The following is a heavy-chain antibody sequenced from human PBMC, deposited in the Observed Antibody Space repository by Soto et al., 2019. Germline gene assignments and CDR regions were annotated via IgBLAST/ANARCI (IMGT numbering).Heavy chain of an antibody. CDR1: GYTFTSYG. D-gene: IGHD2-15*01. CDR3: AGGRGYCSGGSCYRNYYYYYGMDV. V-gene: IGHV1-18*01. J-gene: IGHJ6*02. Sequence: ASVKVSCKASGYTFTSYGISWVRQAPGQGLEWMGWISAYNGNTNYAQKLQGRVTMTTDTSTSTAYMELRSLRSDDTAVYYCAGGRGYCSGGSCYRNYYYYYGMDVWGQGTTVTVSS. CDR2: ISAYNGNT.